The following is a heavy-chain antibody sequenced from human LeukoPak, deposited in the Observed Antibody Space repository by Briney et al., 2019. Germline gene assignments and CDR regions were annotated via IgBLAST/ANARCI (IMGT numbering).Heavy chain of an antibody. Sequence: ASVKVSCKASGYTFTSYGISWVRQAPGQGLEWMGWISAYNGNTNYAQKLQGRVTLTTDTSTSTAYMELRSLRSDDTAVYYCARDLGPSYYYDSSGYSYWGQEPWSPSPQ. CDR1: GYTFTSYG. CDR2: ISAYNGNT. V-gene: IGHV1-18*01. CDR3: ARDLGPSYYYDSSGYSY. D-gene: IGHD3-22*01. J-gene: IGHJ4*01.